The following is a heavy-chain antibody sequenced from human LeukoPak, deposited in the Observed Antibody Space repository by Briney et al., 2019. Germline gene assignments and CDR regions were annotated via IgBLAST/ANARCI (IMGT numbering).Heavy chain of an antibody. CDR3: ARALRARITGTTASVYGMDV. D-gene: IGHD1-20*01. V-gene: IGHV4-59*01. CDR2: IYYSGST. J-gene: IGHJ6*02. Sequence: SETLSLTCTVSGGSISSYYWSWIRQPPGKGLEWIGYIYYSGSTNYNPSLKSRVTISVDTSKNQFSLKLSSVTAADTAVYYCARALRARITGTTASVYGMDVWGQGTTDTVSS. CDR1: GGSISSYY.